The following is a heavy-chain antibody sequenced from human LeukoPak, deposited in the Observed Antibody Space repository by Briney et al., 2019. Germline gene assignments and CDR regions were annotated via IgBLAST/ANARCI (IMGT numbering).Heavy chain of an antibody. CDR2: ISSSSSYI. J-gene: IGHJ5*02. CDR1: GFTFSSYS. CDR3: ARVGAIVRGVSNWFDP. Sequence: GGSLRLSCAASGFTFSSYSMNWVRQAPGKGLEWVSSISSSSSYIYYADSVKGRFTISRDNAKNSLYLQMNSLRAEDTAVYYCARVGAIVRGVSNWFDPWGQGTLVTVSS. V-gene: IGHV3-21*01. D-gene: IGHD3-10*01.